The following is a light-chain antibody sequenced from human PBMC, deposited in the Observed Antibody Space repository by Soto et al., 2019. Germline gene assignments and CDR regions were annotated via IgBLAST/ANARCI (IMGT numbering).Light chain of an antibody. CDR1: QSVRSSY. Sequence: IMLTQSPGTLSLSPGERATLSCRASQSVRSSYLAWFQQKPGQAPRLLIYGASNRATGIPDRFSGRGSGTDFTLIISRVEPGDFAVYYCQLYDSSPRHTFGQGTKLEIK. V-gene: IGKV3-20*01. CDR3: QLYDSSPRHT. J-gene: IGKJ2*01. CDR2: GAS.